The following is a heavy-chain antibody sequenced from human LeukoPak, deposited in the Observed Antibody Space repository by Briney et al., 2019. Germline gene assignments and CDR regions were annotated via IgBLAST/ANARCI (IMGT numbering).Heavy chain of an antibody. CDR3: ASRHCSSTSCFLITYWYFDL. Sequence: GSSVKVSCKTSGGTLSTFPINWVRQPPGQGLEWVGGTIPIFGTANYTQKLQGRVTISTDPSTGTAYMELSDLRSEGTAVYYCASRHCSSTSCFLITYWYFDLWGRGTLVTVSA. CDR1: GGTLSTFP. J-gene: IGHJ2*01. D-gene: IGHD2-2*01. V-gene: IGHV1-69*05. CDR2: TIPIFGTA.